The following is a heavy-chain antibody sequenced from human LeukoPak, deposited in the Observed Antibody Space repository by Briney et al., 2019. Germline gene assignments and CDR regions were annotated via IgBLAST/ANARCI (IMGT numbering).Heavy chain of an antibody. CDR3: ARDYDSSGYYLSDAFDI. Sequence: SETLSLTCTVSGGSISSYYWSWIRQPPGKGLEWIGRIYTSGSTNYNPSLKSRVTMSVDTSKNQFSLKLSSVTAADTAVYYCARDYDSSGYYLSDAFDIWGQGTMVTVSS. CDR1: GGSISSYY. D-gene: IGHD3-22*01. V-gene: IGHV4-4*07. CDR2: IYTSGST. J-gene: IGHJ3*02.